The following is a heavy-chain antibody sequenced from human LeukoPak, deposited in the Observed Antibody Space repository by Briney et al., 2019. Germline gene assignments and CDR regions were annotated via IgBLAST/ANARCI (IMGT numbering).Heavy chain of an antibody. Sequence: SETLSLTCSVSGGSISNYHWTWIRQPPGKGLEWIAYMFYNVSTNYSPSLKSRVTISVDTSKNQFSLKLISVTAADTAVYFCARQGAGRAFDLWGQGTMVTVSS. D-gene: IGHD1-26*01. J-gene: IGHJ3*01. V-gene: IGHV4-59*08. CDR2: MFYNVST. CDR3: ARQGAGRAFDL. CDR1: GGSISNYH.